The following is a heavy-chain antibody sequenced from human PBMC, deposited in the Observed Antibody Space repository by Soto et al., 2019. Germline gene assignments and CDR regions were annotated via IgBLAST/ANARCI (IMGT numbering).Heavy chain of an antibody. CDR2: INAGNGNT. CDR3: ARDLGGWPDY. D-gene: IGHD2-15*01. J-gene: IGHJ4*02. Sequence: ASVKVSCTSSGYTLSIYAMHWVRQAPGQRLEWMGWINAGNGNTKYSQKFQGRVTITRDTSASTAYMELSSLRSEDTAVYYCARDLGGWPDYWGQGTLVTVSS. V-gene: IGHV1-3*01. CDR1: GYTLSIYA.